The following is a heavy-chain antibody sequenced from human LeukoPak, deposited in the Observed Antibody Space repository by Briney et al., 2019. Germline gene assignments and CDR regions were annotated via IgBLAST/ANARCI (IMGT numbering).Heavy chain of an antibody. Sequence: ASVKVSCKASGYTFTGYYMHWVRQAPGQGLEWMGWINPNSGGTNYAQKFQGRVTMTRDTSISTAYMELSRLRSDDTAVYYCARAKTVTNVFRFDYWGQGTLVTVSS. CDR3: ARAKTVTNVFRFDY. J-gene: IGHJ4*02. V-gene: IGHV1-2*02. D-gene: IGHD4-17*01. CDR1: GYTFTGYY. CDR2: INPNSGGT.